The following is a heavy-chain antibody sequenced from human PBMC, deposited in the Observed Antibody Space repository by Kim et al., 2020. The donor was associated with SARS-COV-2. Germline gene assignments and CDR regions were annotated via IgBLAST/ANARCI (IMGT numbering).Heavy chain of an antibody. CDR3: AKHPVSSGYYYDY. CDR2: ISGSGGSK. J-gene: IGHJ4*02. V-gene: IGHV3-23*01. CDR1: GFTFSSYA. D-gene: IGHD3-22*01. Sequence: GGSLRLSCAASGFTFSSYAMSWVRQAPGKGLEWVSAISGSGGSKYYADSGKGRFTIARDNSKNTLYLQMNSLRAEDTAVDYCAKHPVSSGYYYDYWGQGTLVTVSS.